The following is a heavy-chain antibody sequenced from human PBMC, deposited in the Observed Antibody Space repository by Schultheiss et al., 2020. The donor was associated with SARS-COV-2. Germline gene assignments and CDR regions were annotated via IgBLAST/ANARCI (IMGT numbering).Heavy chain of an antibody. Sequence: SETLSLTCAVFGGSFSGHYWSWIRQPPGKGLEWIGYIYYSGSTNYNPSLKSRVTISVDTSKNQFSLKLSSVTAADTAVYYCASSFYDSSGYYEDYWGQGTLVTVSS. CDR1: GGSFSGHY. V-gene: IGHV4-59*11. D-gene: IGHD3-22*01. CDR3: ASSFYDSSGYYEDY. CDR2: IYYSGST. J-gene: IGHJ4*02.